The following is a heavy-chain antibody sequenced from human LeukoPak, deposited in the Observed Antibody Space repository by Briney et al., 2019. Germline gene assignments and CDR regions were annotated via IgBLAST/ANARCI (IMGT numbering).Heavy chain of an antibody. J-gene: IGHJ4*02. CDR2: IIPIFGTA. CDR3: ARSPGGDGYNFDY. V-gene: IGHV1-69*05. D-gene: IGHD5-24*01. Sequence: SAKVSCKASGGTFSSYAISWVRQAPGQGLEWMGGIIPIFGTANYAQKFQGRVTITTDESTSTAYMELSSLRSEDTAVYYCARSPGGDGYNFDYWGQGTLVTVSS. CDR1: GGTFSSYA.